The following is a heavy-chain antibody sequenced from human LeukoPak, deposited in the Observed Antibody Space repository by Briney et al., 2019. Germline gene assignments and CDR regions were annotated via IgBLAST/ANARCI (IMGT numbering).Heavy chain of an antibody. CDR1: GFIFSSYS. CDR3: AKMNVLTGYYTPNFDF. CDR2: IWNDGSNK. J-gene: IGHJ4*02. D-gene: IGHD3-9*01. V-gene: IGHV3-33*06. Sequence: GGSLRLSCAASGFIFSSYSMNWVRQAPGKGLEWVAVIWNDGSNKYYADSVKGRFTISRDNSKNTLYLQMNSLSAEDTAVYYCAKMNVLTGYYTPNFDFWGQGTLVTVSS.